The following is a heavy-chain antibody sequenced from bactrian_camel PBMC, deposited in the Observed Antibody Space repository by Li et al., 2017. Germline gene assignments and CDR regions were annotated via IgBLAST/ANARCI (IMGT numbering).Heavy chain of an antibody. CDR1: GYIFGSYG. J-gene: IGHJ6*01. Sequence: VQLVESGGGLVQPGGSLRLSCATSGYIFGSYGMTWVRQAPGKGLEWIASIHRNGVSTFYADSVMGRFTISRGYAKNTVYLQMNSLKSEDTALYYCAAAPLWCLGPGDPGHRL. CDR2: IHRNGVST. V-gene: IGHV3S40*01. CDR3: AAAPLWC.